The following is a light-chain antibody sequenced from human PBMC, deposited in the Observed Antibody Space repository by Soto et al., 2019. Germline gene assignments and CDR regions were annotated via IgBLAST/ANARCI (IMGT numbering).Light chain of an antibody. CDR2: SNN. V-gene: IGLV1-44*01. CDR1: RSNIGSNT. J-gene: IGLJ1*01. CDR3: ASWDDSLNGYL. Sequence: QPVLTQPPSASGTPGQRVTISCSGSRSNIGSNTVDWYQQLPGTAPQLLIYSNNQRPSGVPDRFSGSKSGTSASLAISGLQTEDEADYYCASWDDSLNGYLFGTGAKVTVL.